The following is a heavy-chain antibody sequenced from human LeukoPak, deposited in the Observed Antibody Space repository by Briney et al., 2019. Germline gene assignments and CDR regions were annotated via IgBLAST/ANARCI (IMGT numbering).Heavy chain of an antibody. Sequence: SETLSLTCTVSGGSISSSSYYWGWIRQPPGKGLEWIGSIYYSGSTYYNPSLKSRVTISVDTSKNQFSLKLSSVTAADTAVYYCARHRWASSGYYWYFDLWGRGTLVTVSS. V-gene: IGHV4-39*01. J-gene: IGHJ2*01. CDR3: ARHRWASSGYYWYFDL. CDR2: IYYSGST. CDR1: GGSISSSSYY. D-gene: IGHD3-22*01.